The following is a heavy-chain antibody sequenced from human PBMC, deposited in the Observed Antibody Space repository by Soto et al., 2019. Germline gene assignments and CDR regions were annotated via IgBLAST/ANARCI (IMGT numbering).Heavy chain of an antibody. CDR2: ISYDGSNK. D-gene: IGHD5-12*01. CDR1: GFTFSSYG. Sequence: PGGSLRLSCAASGFTFSSYGMHWVRQAPGKGLEWVAVISYDGSNKYYADSVKGRFTISRDNSKNTLYLQMNSLRAEDTAVYYCAKDGGLRGNNYWGQGTLVTVSS. V-gene: IGHV3-30*18. CDR3: AKDGGLRGNNY. J-gene: IGHJ4*02.